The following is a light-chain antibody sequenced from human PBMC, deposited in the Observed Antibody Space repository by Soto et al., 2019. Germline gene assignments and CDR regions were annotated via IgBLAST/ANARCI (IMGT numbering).Light chain of an antibody. CDR3: SSYAASYV. CDR1: SSDVGGYNY. J-gene: IGLJ1*01. Sequence: QSVLTHPRSVSATPGPTVTLSWTGTSSDVGGYNYVSWYQQHPGKAPKLMIYDVSKRPSGVPDRFSGSKSGNTASLTISGLQADDEADYYCSSYAASYVFGTGTKATV. CDR2: DVS. V-gene: IGLV2-11*01.